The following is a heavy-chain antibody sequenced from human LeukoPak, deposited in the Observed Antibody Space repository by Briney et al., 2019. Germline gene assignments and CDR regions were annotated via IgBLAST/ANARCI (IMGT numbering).Heavy chain of an antibody. CDR1: GFTFGDYA. D-gene: IGHD3-22*01. Sequence: GGSLRLSCTASGFTFGDYAMSWVRQAPGKGLEWVGFIRSEAYGGTTEYAASVKGRFTISRDDSKSIAYLQMNSLKTEDTAVYYCTTIYYDSSGPEAYFDYWGQGTLVTVSS. CDR2: IRSEAYGGTT. J-gene: IGHJ4*02. V-gene: IGHV3-49*04. CDR3: TTIYYDSSGPEAYFDY.